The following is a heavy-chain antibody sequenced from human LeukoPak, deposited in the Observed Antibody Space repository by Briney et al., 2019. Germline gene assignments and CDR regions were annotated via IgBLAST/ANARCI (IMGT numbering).Heavy chain of an antibody. CDR1: GFTVSSNY. D-gene: IGHD3-16*01. J-gene: IGHJ3*02. Sequence: QPGGSLRLSCAASGFTVSSNYMSWVRQAPGKGLEWVSVISNGGSTYDADSVKGRFTISRDNSKNTLYLQMNSLRAEDTAVYYCARNLWALGAFDIWGQGTMVIVSS. V-gene: IGHV3-66*01. CDR3: ARNLWALGAFDI. CDR2: ISNGGST.